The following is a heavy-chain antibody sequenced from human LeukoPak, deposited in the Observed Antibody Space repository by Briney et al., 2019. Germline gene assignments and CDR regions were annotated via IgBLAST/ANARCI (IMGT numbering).Heavy chain of an antibody. CDR2: IYYTGAT. D-gene: IGHD6-19*01. V-gene: IGHV4-59*08. Sequence: SETLSLTCTVSGGSISNNYWTWIRQPPGKGLEWIGYIYYTGATSYNPSLKSRVTISVDTSRNQFSLRLTSVTAAGTAVYYCARYGGSGWVIDNWGQGTLVTVSS. J-gene: IGHJ4*02. CDR1: GGSISNNY. CDR3: ARYGGSGWVIDN.